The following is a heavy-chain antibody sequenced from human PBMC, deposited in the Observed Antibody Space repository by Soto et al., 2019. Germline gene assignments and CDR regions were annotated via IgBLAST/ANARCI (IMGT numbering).Heavy chain of an antibody. CDR1: GFTFSRYG. Sequence: QVQLVESGGGVVQPGTSLRLSCAASGFTFSRYGMHWVRQTPGKGLEWVAVISYGATNKYYADSVKGRFTISRDNSKNALYLQMTSLRAEDTAVYYCATGKMHDSSGLSYWGQGTLVTVSS. CDR3: ATGKMHDSSGLSY. CDR2: ISYGATNK. D-gene: IGHD3-22*01. J-gene: IGHJ4*02. V-gene: IGHV3-30*03.